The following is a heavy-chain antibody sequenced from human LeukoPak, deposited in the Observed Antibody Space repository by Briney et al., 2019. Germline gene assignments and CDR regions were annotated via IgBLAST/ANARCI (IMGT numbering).Heavy chain of an antibody. V-gene: IGHV3-7*03. CDR3: VRYFYDSYTSSFRFDS. D-gene: IGHD3-16*01. CDR2: MNHDGSEK. CDR1: GFTFSSYW. Sequence: GGSLRLSCVASGFTFSSYWMNWVRQAPGKGLEWVANMNHDGSEKYQIDSVKGRFTISRDNARNSLYLQMNSLRVEDTAIYYCVRYFYDSYTSSFRFDSWGQGTLVTVSS. J-gene: IGHJ5*01.